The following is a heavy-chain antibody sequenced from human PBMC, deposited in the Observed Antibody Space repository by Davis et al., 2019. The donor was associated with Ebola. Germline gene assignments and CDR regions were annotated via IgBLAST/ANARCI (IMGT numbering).Heavy chain of an antibody. CDR2: IYYSGST. D-gene: IGHD4-11*01. Sequence: PSETLSLTCTVSGGSISSSSYYWGWIRQPPGKGLEWIGSIYYSGSTYYNPSLKSRVTISVDTSKNQFSLKLSSVTAADTAVYYCASSRDSNYYYYYGMDVWGQGTTVTVSS. CDR3: ASSRDSNYYYYYGMDV. J-gene: IGHJ6*02. CDR1: GGSISSSSYY. V-gene: IGHV4-39*01.